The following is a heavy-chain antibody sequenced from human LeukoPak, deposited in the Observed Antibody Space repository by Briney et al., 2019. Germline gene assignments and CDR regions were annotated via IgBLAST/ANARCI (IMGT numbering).Heavy chain of an antibody. Sequence: GGSLRLSCAASGFTFSSYGMSWVRQAPGRGLEWVLAISGSGGSTYYADSVKGRFTIYRDNSKNTLYMQMNSLRAEDTGVYYCVTRYGSGSYPWFDPWGQGNLVTVSS. V-gene: IGHV3-23*01. CDR2: ISGSGGST. J-gene: IGHJ5*02. D-gene: IGHD3-10*01. CDR1: GFTFSSYG. CDR3: VTRYGSGSYPWFDP.